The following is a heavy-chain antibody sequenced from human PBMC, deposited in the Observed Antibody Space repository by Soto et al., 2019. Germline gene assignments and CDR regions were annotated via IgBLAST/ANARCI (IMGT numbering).Heavy chain of an antibody. CDR1: GYTFTGYY. V-gene: IGHV1-2*02. CDR3: ARAGKIAVAARYYYYGMDV. Sequence: ASVKVSCKASGYTFTGYYMHWVRQAPGQGLEWMGWINPNSGGTNYAQKFQGRVTMTRDTSISTAYMELSRLRSDDTAVYYCARAGKIAVAARYYYYGMDVWGQGTTVTV. J-gene: IGHJ6*02. D-gene: IGHD6-19*01. CDR2: INPNSGGT.